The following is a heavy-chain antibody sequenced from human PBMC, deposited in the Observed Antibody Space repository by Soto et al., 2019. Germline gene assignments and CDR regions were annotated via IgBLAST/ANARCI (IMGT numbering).Heavy chain of an antibody. D-gene: IGHD6-13*01. Sequence: GASVKVSCKVSGYTLTELSMHWVRHAPGKGLEWMGGFDPEDGETIYAQKFQGRATMTEDTSTDTAYMELSSLRSEDTAVYYCATDLRAGQQQPPHDAFDSWGQGTMVTVSS. CDR2: FDPEDGET. J-gene: IGHJ3*02. CDR3: ATDLRAGQQQPPHDAFDS. CDR1: GYTLTELS. V-gene: IGHV1-24*01.